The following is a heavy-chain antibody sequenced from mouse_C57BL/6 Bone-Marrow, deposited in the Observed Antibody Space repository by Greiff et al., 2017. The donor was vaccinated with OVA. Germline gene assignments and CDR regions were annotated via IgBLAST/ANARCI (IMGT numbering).Heavy chain of an antibody. J-gene: IGHJ2*01. CDR1: GFSLSTFGMG. CDR2: IWWDDDK. CDR3: ARIWGDYDDY. V-gene: IGHV8-8*01. D-gene: IGHD2-4*01. Sequence: QVPLKESGPGILQPSQTLSLTCSFSGFSLSTFGMGVGWIRQPSGQGLEWLAHIWWDDDKYYNPAMQSRLTISKDTSNTQVFLKIANVDTAETATDYCARIWGDYDDYCGQGTTLTVSS.